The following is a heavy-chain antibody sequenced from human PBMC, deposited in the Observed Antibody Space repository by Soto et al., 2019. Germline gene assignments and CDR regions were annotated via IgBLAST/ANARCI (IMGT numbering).Heavy chain of an antibody. J-gene: IGHJ5*02. V-gene: IGHV1-46*03. Sequence: ASVKVSCKASGYSFTSVFVHWVRQAPGQGLEWMGRINPSRGATTYAEKFQGRVTMTRDTSTSTVYMDLSSLRSEDTAVYYCARGYNWNYDNWFDPWG. CDR1: GYSFTSVF. CDR3: ARGYNWNYDNWFDP. CDR2: INPSRGAT. D-gene: IGHD1-7*01.